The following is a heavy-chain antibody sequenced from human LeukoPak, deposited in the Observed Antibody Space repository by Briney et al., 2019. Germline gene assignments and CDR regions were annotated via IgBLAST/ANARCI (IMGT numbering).Heavy chain of an antibody. CDR2: IRGSGGST. CDR1: GFTFSSYA. D-gene: IGHD7-27*01. CDR3: AKDGNWARFEN. V-gene: IGHV3-23*01. J-gene: IGHJ1*01. Sequence: GGSLRLSCAASGFTFSSYAMSWVRQAPGKGLEWVSAIRGSGGSTYYADSVKGRFTISRDNSKNTLYLQMNRRRAEDTAAYYCAKDGNWARFENWGQGTLVTVS.